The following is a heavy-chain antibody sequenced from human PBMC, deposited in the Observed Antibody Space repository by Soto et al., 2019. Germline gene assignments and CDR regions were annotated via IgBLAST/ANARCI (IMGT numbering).Heavy chain of an antibody. Sequence: ASVKIFCRASGYTFTSYGISWVRHAPGQGLEWMGWISAYNGNTNYAQKLQGRVTMTTDTSTSTAYMELRSLRSDDTAVYYCARDRRSRSDFWGGYGYYYYGMDVWGQGTTVTVSS. CDR3: ARDRRSRSDFWGGYGYYYYGMDV. CDR2: ISAYNGNT. D-gene: IGHD3-3*01. J-gene: IGHJ6*02. V-gene: IGHV1-18*04. CDR1: GYTFTSYG.